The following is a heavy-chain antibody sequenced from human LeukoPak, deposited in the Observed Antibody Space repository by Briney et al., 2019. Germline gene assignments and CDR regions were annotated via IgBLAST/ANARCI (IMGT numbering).Heavy chain of an antibody. CDR2: IYHSGST. V-gene: IGHV4-30-2*01. Sequence: PSETLSLTCAVSGGSISSGGYSWSWIRQPPGKGLEWIGYIYHSGSTNYNPSLKSRVTISVDTSKNQFSLKLSSVTAADTAVYYCASRINDFWSGYYGMDVWGQGTTVTVSS. CDR3: ASRINDFWSGYYGMDV. D-gene: IGHD3-3*01. CDR1: GGSISSGGYS. J-gene: IGHJ6*02.